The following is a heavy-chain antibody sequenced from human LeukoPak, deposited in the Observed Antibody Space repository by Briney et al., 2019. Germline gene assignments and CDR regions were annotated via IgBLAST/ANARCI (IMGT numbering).Heavy chain of an antibody. CDR1: GYTFTGYY. J-gene: IGHJ4*02. V-gene: IGHV1-2*02. Sequence: EASVKVSCKAFGYTFTGYYMHWVRQAPGQGLEWMGWINPNSGGTNYAQKFQGRVTMTRDTSISTAYMELSRLRSDDTAVYYCARVVSRVGDGYLFDYWGQGTLVTVSS. CDR3: ARVVSRVGDGYLFDY. CDR2: INPNSGGT. D-gene: IGHD5-24*01.